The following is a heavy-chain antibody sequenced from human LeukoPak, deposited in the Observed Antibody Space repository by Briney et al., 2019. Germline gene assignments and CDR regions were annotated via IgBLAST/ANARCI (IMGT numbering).Heavy chain of an antibody. CDR2: VSYSGRP. Sequence: SETLSLTCTVSGGSVGSSPYYWAWVRQPPGRELDWIGSVSYSGRPSYTPSLESRVTISVDTSKNQFFLKFNSVTAADTAVYYCARVLSLRGWYYYYYMDVWGKGTTVTISS. D-gene: IGHD6-19*01. V-gene: IGHV4-39*07. CDR3: ARVLSLRGWYYYYYMDV. J-gene: IGHJ6*03. CDR1: GGSVGSSPYY.